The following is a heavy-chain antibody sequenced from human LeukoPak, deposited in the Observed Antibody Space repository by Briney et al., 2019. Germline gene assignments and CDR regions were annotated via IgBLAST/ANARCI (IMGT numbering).Heavy chain of an antibody. V-gene: IGHV4-39*07. CDR2: INYSGDT. CDR3: VRLQAVTGNFDA. J-gene: IGHJ4*01. CDR1: GGSISSNNYC. D-gene: IGHD1-20*01. Sequence: SETLSLTCTVSGGSISSNNYCWGWLRQPPGKGLEGFEPINYSGDTYYNPSLKSRVTISVDSSKCQFSLKLSSVTAADTAVYYCVRLQAVTGNFDAWGQGALVTVSS.